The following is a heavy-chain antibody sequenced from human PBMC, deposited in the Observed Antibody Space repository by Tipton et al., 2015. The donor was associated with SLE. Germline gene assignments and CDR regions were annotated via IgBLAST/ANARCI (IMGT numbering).Heavy chain of an antibody. D-gene: IGHD1-26*01. Sequence: TLSLTCAVYGGSFSGYYWSWIRQPPGKGLEWIGEINHSGSTNYNPSLKGRVTISVDTSKKQFSLKLSSVAAADTAVYHCAREMLGRNDAFDIWGQGTMVTVSS. J-gene: IGHJ3*02. CDR2: INHSGST. CDR1: GGSFSGYY. V-gene: IGHV4-34*01. CDR3: AREMLGRNDAFDI.